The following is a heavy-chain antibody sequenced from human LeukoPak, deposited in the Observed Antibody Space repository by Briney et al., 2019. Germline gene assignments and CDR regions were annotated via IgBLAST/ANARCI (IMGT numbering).Heavy chain of an antibody. Sequence: GGSLRLSCAASGFIFSDHYMDWVRQAPGKGLEWVGRIRNKVNSYTTEYAASVKGIFTISRDDSKNSVYLQMKSLKTEDTAVYYCARRAGAYSHPYDYWGQGTLVTVSS. CDR2: IRNKVNSYTT. J-gene: IGHJ4*02. D-gene: IGHD4/OR15-4a*01. CDR3: ARRAGAYSHPYDY. V-gene: IGHV3-72*01. CDR1: GFIFSDHY.